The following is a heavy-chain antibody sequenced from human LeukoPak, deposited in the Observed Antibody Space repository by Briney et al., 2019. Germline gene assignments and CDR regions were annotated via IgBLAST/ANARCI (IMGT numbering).Heavy chain of an antibody. D-gene: IGHD4-17*01. Sequence: GSLRLSCAASGFTFSSYAMSWVRQAPGKGLEWVSAISGSGGSTYYADSVKGRFTISRGNSKNTLYLQMNSLRAEDTAVYYCAKALKTPYGDYESVIDYWGQGTLVTVSS. V-gene: IGHV3-23*01. CDR3: AKALKTPYGDYESVIDY. CDR1: GFTFSSYA. CDR2: ISGSGGST. J-gene: IGHJ4*02.